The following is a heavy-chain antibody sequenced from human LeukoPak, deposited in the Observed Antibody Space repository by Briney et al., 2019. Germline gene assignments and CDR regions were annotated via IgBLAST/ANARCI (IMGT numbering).Heavy chain of an antibody. J-gene: IGHJ4*02. CDR2: INPNSGGT. V-gene: IGHV1-2*02. CDR1: GYTFTMYY. Sequence: GASVKVSCKASGYTFTMYYIHWVRQAPGQGLEWMGWINPNSGGTNYAQKFQGRVTMTRDTSISTAYMELSRLRSDDTAVYYCARVTEGYYFDYWGQGTLVTVSS. CDR3: ARVTEGYYFDY.